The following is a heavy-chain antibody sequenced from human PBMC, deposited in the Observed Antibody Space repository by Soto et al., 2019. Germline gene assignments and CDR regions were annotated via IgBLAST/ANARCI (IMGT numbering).Heavy chain of an antibody. V-gene: IGHV3-15*01. Sequence: EVQLVESGGGLVKPGGSLRLSCAASGFTISNAWMSWVRQAPGKGLEWVGRIKSKTDGGTTDYAAPVKGRFTISSDDSKSTLYLQMNSLNTEDTAVYYCATDYWSGYYWGQGTLVTFSS. CDR2: IKSKTDGGTT. CDR3: ATDYWSGYY. J-gene: IGHJ4*02. CDR1: GFTISNAW. D-gene: IGHD3-3*01.